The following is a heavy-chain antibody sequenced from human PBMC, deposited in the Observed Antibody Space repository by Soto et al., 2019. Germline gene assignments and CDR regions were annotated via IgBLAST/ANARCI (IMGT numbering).Heavy chain of an antibody. V-gene: IGHV1-69*02. CDR1: GGTFSSYT. CDR2: IIPILGIA. CDR3: ATKFLGYCSGGSCYFLPGIDY. Sequence: SVKVSCKASGGTFSSYTISWVRQAPGQGLEWMGRIIPILGIANYAQKFQGRVTITADKSTSTAYMELSSLRSEDTAVYYCATKFLGYCSGGSCYFLPGIDYWGQG. J-gene: IGHJ4*02. D-gene: IGHD2-15*01.